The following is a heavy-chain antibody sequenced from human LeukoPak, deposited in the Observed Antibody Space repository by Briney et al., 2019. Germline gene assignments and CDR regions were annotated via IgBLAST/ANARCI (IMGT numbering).Heavy chain of an antibody. D-gene: IGHD4-17*01. CDR3: AKDIGPTVTNY. CDR1: GFTFSSYG. CDR2: ISGSGGST. V-gene: IGHV3-23*01. Sequence: GGSLRLSCAASGFTFSSYGMSWVRQAPGKGLEWVSAISGSGGSTYYADSVKGRFTISRDNSKNTLYLQMNSLRAEDTAVYYCAKDIGPTVTNYWGQGTLVTVSS. J-gene: IGHJ4*02.